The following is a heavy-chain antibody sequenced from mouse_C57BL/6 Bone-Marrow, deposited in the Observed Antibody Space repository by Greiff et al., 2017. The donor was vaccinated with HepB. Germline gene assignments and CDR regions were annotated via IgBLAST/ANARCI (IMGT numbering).Heavy chain of an antibody. J-gene: IGHJ4*01. Sequence: EVQVVESGGGLVKPGGSLKLSCAASGFTFSSYAMSWVRQTPEKRLEWVATISDGGSYTYYPDNVKGRFTISRDNAKNNLYLQMSHLKSEDTAMYYCARDRSDLLWEYYAMDYWGQGTSVTVSS. CDR3: ARDRSDLLWEYYAMDY. D-gene: IGHD2-1*01. CDR2: ISDGGSYT. CDR1: GFTFSSYA. V-gene: IGHV5-4*01.